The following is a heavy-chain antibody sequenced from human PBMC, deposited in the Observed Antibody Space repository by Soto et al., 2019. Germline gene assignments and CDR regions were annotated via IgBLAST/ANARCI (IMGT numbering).Heavy chain of an antibody. CDR2: INAGSGNT. J-gene: IGHJ4*02. CDR1: GYTFTSYA. Sequence: GASVKVSCKASGYTFTSYAMHWVRQAPGQRLEWMGWINAGSGNTKYSQKFQGRVTITRDTSASTAYMELSSLRSEDTAVYYCARDEDYYDYIWGSFYIHYWGQGILVTVSS. CDR3: ARDEDYYDYIWGSFYIHY. V-gene: IGHV1-3*01. D-gene: IGHD3-16*01.